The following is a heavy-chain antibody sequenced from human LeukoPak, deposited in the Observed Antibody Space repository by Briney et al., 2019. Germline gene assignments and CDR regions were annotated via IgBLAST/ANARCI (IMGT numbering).Heavy chain of an antibody. D-gene: IGHD4-11*01. V-gene: IGHV1-2*02. Sequence: ASVRVSCMPSGYTFTGYYLHWVRQAPGQGPEWMGWIRPNSGGTGYALKFQGRVTMTRDTSISTAYMEPRSLRPDDTAFYYCVRAASGFYDYNFDYWGQGTLVTVSS. CDR3: VRAASGFYDYNFDY. CDR1: GYTFTGYY. J-gene: IGHJ4*02. CDR2: IRPNSGGT.